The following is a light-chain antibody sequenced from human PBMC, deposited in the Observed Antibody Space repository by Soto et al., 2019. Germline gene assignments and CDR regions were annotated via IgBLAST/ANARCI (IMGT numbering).Light chain of an antibody. J-gene: IGKJ2*01. Sequence: DIQMPQSPSSLSASVGDTVSITCRAGQTFNNYLNWYHHKPGKVPKLLIYAATALQSGVPSRFSASASGTDFTLTIINVQPEDCGTYYCQQSYTSQQTFGQGTKVDIK. CDR2: AAT. V-gene: IGKV1-39*01. CDR1: QTFNNY. CDR3: QQSYTSQQT.